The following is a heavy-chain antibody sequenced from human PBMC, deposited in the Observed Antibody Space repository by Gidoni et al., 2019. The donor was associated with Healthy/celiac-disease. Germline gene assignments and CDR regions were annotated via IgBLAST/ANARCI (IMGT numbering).Heavy chain of an antibody. CDR3: ARDRFKQHRGGSPRYPIDY. V-gene: IGHV3-11*06. J-gene: IGHJ4*02. CDR2: ISSSSSYT. CDR1: GFTFSDYY. Sequence: QVQLVESGGGLVKPGGSLRLSWAASGFTFSDYYMSWIRQAPGKGLGWGSYISSSSSYTNYEDSVKGRFTISRDNDKNSLYLQMNSLRAEDTAVYYCARDRFKQHRGGSPRYPIDYWGQGTLVTVSS. D-gene: IGHD6-13*01.